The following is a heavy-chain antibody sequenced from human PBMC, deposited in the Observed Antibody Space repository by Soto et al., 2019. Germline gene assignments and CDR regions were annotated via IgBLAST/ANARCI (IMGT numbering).Heavy chain of an antibody. Sequence: EVQLLESGGGLVQPGGSLRLSCAASGFTFSIYPMSWVRQAPGKGLEWVSGFSDSAGSTRYADSVKGRFTISRDNSRNTLYLQMSSLGAEDTAAYYCAKVRTSGYSTFDYWGQGTLVTVSS. CDR2: FSDSAGST. D-gene: IGHD2-2*03. CDR1: GFTFSIYP. J-gene: IGHJ4*02. CDR3: AKVRTSGYSTFDY. V-gene: IGHV3-23*01.